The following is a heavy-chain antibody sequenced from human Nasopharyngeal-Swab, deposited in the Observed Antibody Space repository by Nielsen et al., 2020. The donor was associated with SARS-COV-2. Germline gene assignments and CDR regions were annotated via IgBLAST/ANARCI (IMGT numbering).Heavy chain of an antibody. J-gene: IGHJ4*02. V-gene: IGHV1-69*01. D-gene: IGHD2-15*01. CDR3: ARDPADCSGGSCEAR. CDR2: IILIFGTA. Sequence: WVRQAPGQGLEWMGGIILIFGTANYAQKFQGRVTITADESTSTAYMELSSLRSEDTAVYYCARDPADCSGGSCEARWGQGTLVTVSS.